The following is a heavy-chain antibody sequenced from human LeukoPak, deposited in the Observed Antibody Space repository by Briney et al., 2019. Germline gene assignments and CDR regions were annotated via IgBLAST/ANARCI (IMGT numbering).Heavy chain of an antibody. J-gene: IGHJ4*02. CDR1: GYSFTSYW. CDR2: IYPGDSDT. CDR3: ARPFGQAVGATLGGVDY. V-gene: IGHV5-51*01. D-gene: IGHD1-26*01. Sequence: GESLKIAFKGSGYSFTSYWIGWVRQMPGKGLEWMGIIYPGDSDTRYSPSFQGQVTISADKSISTAYLQWSSLKASDTAMYYCARPFGQAVGATLGGVDYWGQGTLVTVSS.